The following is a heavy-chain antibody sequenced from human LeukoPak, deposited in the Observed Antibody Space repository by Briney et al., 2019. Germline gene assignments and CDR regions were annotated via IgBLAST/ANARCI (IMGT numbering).Heavy chain of an antibody. D-gene: IGHD2-2*01. V-gene: IGHV4-59*08. J-gene: IGHJ5*02. CDR1: GGSISSDY. Sequence: SDTHSLTYTVSGGSISSDYWNWIRQPPGKGLEWIGCFSYSESTNYNPSFKGRVTISVDASKNQFSLKLNSVTAADTAVYYGARRVVSIPAIRPDNWCDPWGQGTLVTVSS. CDR3: ARRVVSIPAIRPDNWCDP. CDR2: FSYSEST.